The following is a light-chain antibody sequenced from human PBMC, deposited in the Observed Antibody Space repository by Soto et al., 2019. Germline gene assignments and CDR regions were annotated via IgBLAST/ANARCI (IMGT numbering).Light chain of an antibody. J-gene: IGLJ3*02. CDR2: EVS. CDR3: SSYTSSSTLV. Sequence: QSALTQPASVSGSPGQSITISCTGTSSDVGGYNYVSWYQQHPGKAPKLMIYEVSNRPSGVSNRFSGSKSGNTASLTISGLKAEVEADYYCSSYTSSSTLVFGGGTKVTVL. V-gene: IGLV2-14*01. CDR1: SSDVGGYNY.